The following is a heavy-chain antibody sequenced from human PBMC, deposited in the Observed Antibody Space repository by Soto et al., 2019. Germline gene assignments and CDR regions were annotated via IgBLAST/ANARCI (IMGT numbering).Heavy chain of an antibody. CDR1: GGSINAYY. CDR2: IYYSGST. J-gene: IGHJ2*01. V-gene: IGHV4-59*01. D-gene: IGHD4-17*01. Sequence: QVQLQESGPGLVKPSETLSLTCTVSGGSINAYYWSWIGQPPGKGLEWIGYIYYSGSTNYNPSLKSRVTISVDTSQNQFSLKLSSISAADTAVYYCARRRTVTNYWYFDLWGRGTLVTVSS. CDR3: ARRRTVTNYWYFDL.